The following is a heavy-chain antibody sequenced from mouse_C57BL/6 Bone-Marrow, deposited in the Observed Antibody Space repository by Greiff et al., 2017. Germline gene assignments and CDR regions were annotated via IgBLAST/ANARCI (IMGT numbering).Heavy chain of an antibody. CDR2: IYPGSGST. J-gene: IGHJ2*01. CDR3: ARGGLRREYYFDY. D-gene: IGHD2-4*01. V-gene: IGHV1-55*01. Sequence: VQLQQPGAELVKPGASVKMSCKASGYTFTSYWITWVKQRPGQGLEWIGDIYPGSGSTNYNEKFKSKATLTVDTSSSTAYMQLSSLTSEDSAVYYCARGGLRREYYFDYGGQGTTLTVSA. CDR1: GYTFTSYW.